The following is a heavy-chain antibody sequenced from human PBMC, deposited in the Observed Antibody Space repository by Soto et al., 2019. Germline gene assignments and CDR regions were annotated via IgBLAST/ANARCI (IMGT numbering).Heavy chain of an antibody. CDR1: GGTFSSYA. Sequence: SVKVSCKASGGTFSSYAISWVRQAPGQGLEWMGGIIPIFGTANYAQKFQGRVTITADESTSTAYMELSSLRSEDTAVYYCATSWGGAPRPYYFDYWGQGTLVTVSS. V-gene: IGHV1-69*13. CDR3: ATSWGGAPRPYYFDY. J-gene: IGHJ4*02. CDR2: IIPIFGTA. D-gene: IGHD7-27*01.